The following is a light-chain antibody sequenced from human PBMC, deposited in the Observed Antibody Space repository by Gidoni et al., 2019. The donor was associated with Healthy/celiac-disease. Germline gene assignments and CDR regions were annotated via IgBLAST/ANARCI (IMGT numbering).Light chain of an antibody. CDR2: GAS. J-gene: IGKJ1*01. CDR3: QQYGSSSWT. Sequence: EIVLTQSPGTLSLSPRERATLSCRASQSVSSSYLAWYQQKPGQAPRLLIYGASNSATSIPDSFSGSWSGTDFTLTISRLEPENFAVYYCQQYGSSSWTFGQGTKVEIK. V-gene: IGKV3-20*01. CDR1: QSVSSSY.